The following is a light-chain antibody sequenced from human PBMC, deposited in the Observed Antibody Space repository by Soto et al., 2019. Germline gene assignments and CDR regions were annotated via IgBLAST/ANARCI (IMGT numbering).Light chain of an antibody. CDR2: GAS. Sequence: EIVMTQSPATLSVSPGERATLSCRASQSVSSNLAWYQQRPGQAPRLLIYGASTRATGIPARFSCSGSGTEFTLTISSLQSEDFAVYYCQQYNKWPLFTFGPGTRVDIK. CDR3: QQYNKWPLFT. CDR1: QSVSSN. V-gene: IGKV3-15*01. J-gene: IGKJ3*01.